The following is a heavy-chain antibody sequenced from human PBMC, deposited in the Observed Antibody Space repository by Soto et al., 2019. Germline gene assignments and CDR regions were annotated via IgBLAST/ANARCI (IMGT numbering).Heavy chain of an antibody. CDR1: GGSISSYY. V-gene: IGHV4-59*01. CDR2: IYYSGST. D-gene: IGHD3-10*01. Sequence: QVQLQESGPGLVKPSETLSLTCTVSGGSISSYYWSWIRQSPGKGLEWIEYIYYSGSTNYNPSLKSRVTISVDTSKNQFSLKLSSVTAADTAVYYCARRYGSGSFDFWGQGTLVTVSS. CDR3: ARRYGSGSFDF. J-gene: IGHJ4*02.